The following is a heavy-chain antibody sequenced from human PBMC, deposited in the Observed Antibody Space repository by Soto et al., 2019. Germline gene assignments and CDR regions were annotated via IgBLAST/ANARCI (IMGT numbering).Heavy chain of an antibody. Sequence: GESLKISCKGSGYSFAGYWITWVRQKPGKGLEWMGRIDPSDSQTYYSPSFRGHVTISATKSITTVFLQWSSLRASDTAMYYCARQIYGSEEGGNFEYYFDSWGRGTPVTVSS. CDR1: GYSFAGYW. CDR3: ARQIYGSEEGGNFEYYFDS. D-gene: IGHD2-21*01. V-gene: IGHV5-10-1*01. J-gene: IGHJ4*02. CDR2: IDPSDSQT.